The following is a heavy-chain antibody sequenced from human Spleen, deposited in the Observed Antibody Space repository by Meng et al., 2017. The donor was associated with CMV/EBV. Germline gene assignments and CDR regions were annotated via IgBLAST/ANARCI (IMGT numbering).Heavy chain of an antibody. Sequence: GSLRLSCTVSGGSISSYYWSWIRQPPGKGLEWIGNIYYSRSTNYNPSLKSRVTISVDTSKNQFSLKLSSVTAADPAVYYCASGNFWSGYYTGTQLEGMDVWGQGTTVTVSS. CDR1: GGSISSYY. D-gene: IGHD3-3*01. V-gene: IGHV4-59*01. CDR3: ASGNFWSGYYTGTQLEGMDV. J-gene: IGHJ6*02. CDR2: IYYSRST.